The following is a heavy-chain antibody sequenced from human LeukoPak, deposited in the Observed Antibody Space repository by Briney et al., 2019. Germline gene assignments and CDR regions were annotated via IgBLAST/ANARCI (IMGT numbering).Heavy chain of an antibody. D-gene: IGHD2-15*01. CDR2: INPSGGST. J-gene: IGHJ6*02. V-gene: IGHV1-46*01. CDR1: GYTFTGYY. Sequence: GASVKVSCKASGYTFTGYYMHWVRQAPGQGLEWMGIINPSGGSTSYAQKFQGRVTMTRDTSTSTVYMELSSLRSEDTAVYYCASGSIGYCSGGSCYYYGMDVWGQGTTVTVSS. CDR3: ASGSIGYCSGGSCYYYGMDV.